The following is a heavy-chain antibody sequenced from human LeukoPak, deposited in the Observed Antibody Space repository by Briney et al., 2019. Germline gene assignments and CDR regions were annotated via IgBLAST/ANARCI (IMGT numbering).Heavy chain of an antibody. J-gene: IGHJ4*02. Sequence: GVSLRLSCAASGFSVSSDYISWLRQSPGKALEGLSVIYSGDSTFYAHSVRARFTIYRENSKHTVSLKMHSLRPGHTPVYYCASGGKYCTGGACYGDWGQGTLVAVSS. CDR2: IYSGDST. D-gene: IGHD2-8*02. CDR3: ASGGKYCTGGACYGD. CDR1: GFSVSSDY. V-gene: IGHV3-53*01.